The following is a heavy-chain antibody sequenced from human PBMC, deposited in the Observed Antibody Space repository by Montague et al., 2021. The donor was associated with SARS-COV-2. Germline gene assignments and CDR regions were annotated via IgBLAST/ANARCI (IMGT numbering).Heavy chain of an antibody. CDR1: GGSISSNNW. CDR3: AREGSRDGYNEGFDY. V-gene: IGHV4-4*02. J-gene: IGHJ4*02. Sequence: SETLSLTCAVSGGSISSNNWWNRVRQAPGKGLEWIGVIYHSGRTNYNPSLKSRVTISVDKSKNQYSLILSSVTAADTAVYYCAREGSRDGYNEGFDYWGQGTLVNVSP. CDR2: IYHSGRT. D-gene: IGHD5-24*01.